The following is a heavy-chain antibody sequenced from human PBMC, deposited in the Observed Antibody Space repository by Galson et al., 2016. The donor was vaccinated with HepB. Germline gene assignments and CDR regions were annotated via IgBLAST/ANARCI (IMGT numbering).Heavy chain of an antibody. CDR3: ASGSAMGSTKSVAH. CDR2: MHPNNGGT. J-gene: IGHJ5*02. Sequence: SVKVSCKASGYAFTGHYIHWVRQAPGQGLECMGWMHPNNGGTNYAPKFQGRVTMTTDTSTSTAYMELSGLTFDDTAVYYCASGSAMGSTKSVAHWGQGTLVTVSS. V-gene: IGHV1-2*02. CDR1: GYAFTGHY. D-gene: IGHD2-8*01.